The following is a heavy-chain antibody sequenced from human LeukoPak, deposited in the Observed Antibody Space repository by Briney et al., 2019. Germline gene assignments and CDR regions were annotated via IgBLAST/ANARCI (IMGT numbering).Heavy chain of an antibody. CDR3: AELGITMIGGV. CDR2: IYSGGST. CDR1: GFTFSSYG. D-gene: IGHD3-10*02. V-gene: IGHV3-NL1*01. J-gene: IGHJ6*04. Sequence: GGSLRLSCAASGFTFSSYGMHWVRQAPGKGLEWVSVIYSGGSTYYADSVKGRFTISRDNVKNSLYLQMNSLRAEDTAVYYCAELGITMIGGVWGKGTTVTISS.